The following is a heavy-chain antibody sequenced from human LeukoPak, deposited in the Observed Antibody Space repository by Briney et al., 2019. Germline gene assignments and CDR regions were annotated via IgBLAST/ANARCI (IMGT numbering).Heavy chain of an antibody. J-gene: IGHJ4*02. CDR3: AKGAYGSGSSYYFDY. D-gene: IGHD3-10*01. V-gene: IGHV3-30*02. CDR1: GFTFSSYG. CDR2: IWYDGSNK. Sequence: GGSLRLSCAASGFTFSSYGMHWVRQAPGKGLEWVAVIWYDGSNKYYADSVKGRFTISRDNSKNTLHLQMNSLRAEDTAVYYCAKGAYGSGSSYYFDYWGQGSLVTVSS.